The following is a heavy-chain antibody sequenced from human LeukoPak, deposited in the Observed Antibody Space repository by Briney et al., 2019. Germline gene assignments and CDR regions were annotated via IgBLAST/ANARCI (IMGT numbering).Heavy chain of an antibody. V-gene: IGHV4-39*07. CDR3: ARALSSYDPRYKDY. D-gene: IGHD3-16*02. J-gene: IGHJ4*02. CDR2: IYYSGST. CDR1: RGATSSSSYY. Sequence: SETHSLKSTVSRGATSSSSYYMGWIRQPPEKGLEWIGSIYYSGSTYYNPSLKSRVTISVDTSKNQFSLKLSSVTAADTAVYYCARALSSYDPRYKDYWGQGTLVTVSS.